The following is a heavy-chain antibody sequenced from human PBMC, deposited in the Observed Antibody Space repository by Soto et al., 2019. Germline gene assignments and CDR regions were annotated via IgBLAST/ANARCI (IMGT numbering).Heavy chain of an antibody. CDR1: GIAFSDHY. D-gene: IGHD1-1*01. Sequence: GRSPRLSCGASGIAFSDHYMDWVRQAPGKGLEWVGRIRNKANSYTTEYAASVKGRFTISRDDSKNSLYLQMNSLKTEDTAVYYCARASRGGFQLDVFDIWGQGTMVTVSS. V-gene: IGHV3-72*01. CDR2: IRNKANSYTT. CDR3: ARASRGGFQLDVFDI. J-gene: IGHJ3*02.